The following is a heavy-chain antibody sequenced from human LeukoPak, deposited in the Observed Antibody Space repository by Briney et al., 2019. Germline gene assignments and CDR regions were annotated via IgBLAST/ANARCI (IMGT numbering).Heavy chain of an antibody. CDR3: ARLHGDYEVRWFDP. CDR2: IIPIFGTA. D-gene: IGHD4-17*01. Sequence: GASVKVSCKASGGTLSSYAISWVRQAPGQGLEWMGGIIPIFGTANYAQKFQGRVTITADESTSTAYMELSSLRSEDTAVYYCARLHGDYEVRWFDPWGQGTLVTVSS. V-gene: IGHV1-69*13. J-gene: IGHJ5*02. CDR1: GGTLSSYA.